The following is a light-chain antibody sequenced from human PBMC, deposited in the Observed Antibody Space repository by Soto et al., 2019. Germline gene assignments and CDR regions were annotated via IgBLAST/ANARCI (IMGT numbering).Light chain of an antibody. V-gene: IGLV2-14*01. Sequence: QSFLTQPASVSGSPGQSITISCTGTSSDVGGYNYVSWYQQHPGKAPKLMIYDVSNRPSGVSNRFSGSKSGNTASLTISGLQAEDEADYYCSSYTSSSTQVFGTGTKLTVL. CDR1: SSDVGGYNY. J-gene: IGLJ1*01. CDR2: DVS. CDR3: SSYTSSSTQV.